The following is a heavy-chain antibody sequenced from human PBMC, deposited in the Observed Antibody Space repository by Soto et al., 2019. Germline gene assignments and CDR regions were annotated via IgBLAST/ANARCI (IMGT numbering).Heavy chain of an antibody. CDR3: ARDYYYSRGYPPPLDY. D-gene: IGHD3-22*01. CDR2: IWYDGSNK. CDR1: GFTFSSYG. V-gene: IGHV3-33*01. Sequence: QVQLVESGGGVVQPGRSLRLSCAASGFTFSSYGMHWVRQAPGKGLEWVAVIWYDGSNKYYADSVKGQFTISRDNSKNTLYLQMNSLRAEDTAVYYCARDYYYSRGYPPPLDYWGQGTLVTVSS. J-gene: IGHJ4*02.